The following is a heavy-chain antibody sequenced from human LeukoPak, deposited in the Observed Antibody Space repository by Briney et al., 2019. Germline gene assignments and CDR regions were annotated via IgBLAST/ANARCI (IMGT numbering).Heavy chain of an antibody. Sequence: ASGKLSCRAFGGTFSSYAISWVRQAPGQGLEWMGGIIPIFGTANYAQKFQGRVTITTDESTSTAYMELSSLRSEDTAVYYCTREAGSYYFDYWGQGTLVTVSS. V-gene: IGHV1-69*05. J-gene: IGHJ4*02. CDR3: TREAGSYYFDY. D-gene: IGHD3-10*01. CDR1: GGTFSSYA. CDR2: IIPIFGTA.